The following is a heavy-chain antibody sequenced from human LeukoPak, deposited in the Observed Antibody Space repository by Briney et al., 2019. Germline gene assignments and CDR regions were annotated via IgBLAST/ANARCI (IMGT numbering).Heavy chain of an antibody. Sequence: SETLSLTCAVYGGSFSGYYWSWIRQPPGKGLEWIGEINHSGSTNYNPSPKSRVTTSVDTSKNQFSLKLSSVTAADTAVYYCAGRQRVLPVDYWGQGTLVTVSS. CDR2: INHSGST. D-gene: IGHD5-24*01. CDR3: AGRQRVLPVDY. J-gene: IGHJ4*02. V-gene: IGHV4-34*01. CDR1: GGSFSGYY.